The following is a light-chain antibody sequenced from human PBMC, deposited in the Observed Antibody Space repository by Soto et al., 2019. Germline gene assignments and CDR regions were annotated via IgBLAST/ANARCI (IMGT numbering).Light chain of an antibody. CDR1: QGISSG. Sequence: DIQMTQSPSSVSASVGDRVTITCRASQGISSGLAWYQQKPGKAPKLLIYAASSLQSGVPSRFSGSGSGTDFTLPISSLQPEDVATYYCQQANSFPWTVGQGTNVEIK. CDR2: AAS. V-gene: IGKV1-12*01. J-gene: IGKJ1*01. CDR3: QQANSFPWT.